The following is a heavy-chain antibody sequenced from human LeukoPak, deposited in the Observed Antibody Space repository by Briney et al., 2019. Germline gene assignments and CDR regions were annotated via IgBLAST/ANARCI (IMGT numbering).Heavy chain of an antibody. D-gene: IGHD3-10*02. Sequence: GGSLRLSCSASGFTFSTSTFNWVRQAPGKGLEWLSSISRSSDYIYYADSVKGRFTISRDNAKNSLYLQMNSLRAEDTAVYYWAELGITMIGGVWGKGTTVTIYS. CDR2: ISRSSDYI. V-gene: IGHV3-21*01. CDR1: GFTFSTST. CDR3: AELGITMIGGV. J-gene: IGHJ6*04.